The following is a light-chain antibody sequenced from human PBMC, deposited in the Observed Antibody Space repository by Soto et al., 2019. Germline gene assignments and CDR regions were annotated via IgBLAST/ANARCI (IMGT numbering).Light chain of an antibody. J-gene: IGKJ1*01. CDR3: QQYNPSSRT. V-gene: IGKV1-5*03. CDR1: QSISTW. CDR2: KAS. Sequence: DIQVTQAPSTLSAFVGDRVTIXCRASQSISTWLAWYQQKPGKVPKLLIFKASSSQSGVPSRFSGSGSGTDFTLTISSLQPDDFATYYCQQYNPSSRTFGQGTKVDIK.